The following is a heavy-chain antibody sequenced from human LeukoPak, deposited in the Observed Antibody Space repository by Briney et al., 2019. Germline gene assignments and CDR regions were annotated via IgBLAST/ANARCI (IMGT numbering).Heavy chain of an antibody. D-gene: IGHD6-13*01. J-gene: IGHJ4*02. CDR3: AKEYDSSWYGRFDY. CDR1: GFTFSSYA. V-gene: IGHV3-23*01. CDR2: ISGSGSTT. Sequence: GGSLRLSCAASGFTFSSYAMSWVRQAPGKGLEWVSAISGSGSTTYYADSVKGRITVSRDNSKNTLYLQMNSLRADDTAVYYCAKEYDSSWYGRFDYWGQGTLVTVSS.